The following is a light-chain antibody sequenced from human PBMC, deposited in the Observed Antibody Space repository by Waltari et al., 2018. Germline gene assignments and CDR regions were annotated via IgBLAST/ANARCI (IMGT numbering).Light chain of an antibody. CDR2: GAS. J-gene: IGKJ1*01. CDR1: QSVSSK. Sequence: EIVMTQSLATLSVSPGERATLSCRASQSVSSKLAWYQQKPGQAPRLLIYGASTRATGVPGRFSGSWSGTEFSLTISSLQSEDSTVYYCQQYNNWPPTFGQGTKVEIK. V-gene: IGKV3-15*01. CDR3: QQYNNWPPT.